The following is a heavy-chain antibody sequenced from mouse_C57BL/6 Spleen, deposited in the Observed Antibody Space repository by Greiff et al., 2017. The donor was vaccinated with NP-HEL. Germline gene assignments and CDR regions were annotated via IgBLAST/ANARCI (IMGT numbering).Heavy chain of an antibody. D-gene: IGHD4-1*01. CDR2: IHPNSGST. Sequence: QVQLQQPGAELVKPGASVKLSCKASGYTFTSYWMHWVKQRPGQGLEWIGMIHPNSGSTNYNEKFKRKATLTVDKSSSTAYLQLSSLAAEDSAVYYCAKTGTDFDVWGTGTTVTVSS. CDR1: GYTFTSYW. CDR3: AKTGTDFDV. V-gene: IGHV1-64*01. J-gene: IGHJ1*03.